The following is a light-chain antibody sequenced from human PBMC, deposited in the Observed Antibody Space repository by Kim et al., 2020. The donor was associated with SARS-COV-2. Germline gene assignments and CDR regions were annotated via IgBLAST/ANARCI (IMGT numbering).Light chain of an antibody. V-gene: IGLV3-19*01. CDR2: GEN. J-gene: IGLJ3*02. CDR1: GLRSYY. CDR3: NSRDSSGNHVV. Sequence: AMGQTVRIRSQGNGLRSYYANWYQQRPGKAPNLVIYGENNRPSGIPDRFSGSTSGNTASLTITGAQAEDEADYYCNSRDSSGNHVVFGGGTQLTVL.